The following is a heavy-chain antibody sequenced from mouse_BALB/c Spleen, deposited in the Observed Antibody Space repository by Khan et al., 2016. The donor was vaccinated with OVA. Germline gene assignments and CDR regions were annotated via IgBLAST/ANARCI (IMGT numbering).Heavy chain of an antibody. V-gene: IGHV1S132*01. CDR1: GYTFTSYW. CDR3: ARGYFGNYEFVY. Sequence: QVRLQQSGAELVKPGASVKLSCKTSGYTFTSYWIQWVKQRPGQGLGWIGQIFPGTDTTYYNENFKGKATLTVDTSSSTAYMHLSSLTSEDSAVYFCARGYFGNYEFVYWGRGTLVTVSP. J-gene: IGHJ3*01. D-gene: IGHD2-1*01. CDR2: IFPGTDTT.